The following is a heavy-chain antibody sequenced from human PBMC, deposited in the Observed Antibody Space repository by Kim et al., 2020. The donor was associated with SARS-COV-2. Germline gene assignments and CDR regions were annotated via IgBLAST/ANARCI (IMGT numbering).Heavy chain of an antibody. CDR3: ATARAGTKDYYYYMDV. D-gene: IGHD1-1*01. CDR1: GYTLTELS. CDR2: FDPEDGET. J-gene: IGHJ6*03. Sequence: ASVKVSCKVSGYTLTELSMHWVRQAPGKGLEWMGGFDPEDGETIYAQKFQGRVTMTEDTSTDTAYMELSSLRSEDTAMYYCATARAGTKDYYYYMDVWGKGTTVTVSS. V-gene: IGHV1-24*01.